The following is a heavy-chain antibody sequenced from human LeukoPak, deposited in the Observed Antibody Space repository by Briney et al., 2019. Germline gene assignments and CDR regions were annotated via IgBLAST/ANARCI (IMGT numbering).Heavy chain of an antibody. CDR3: ARERPLGYCSGGSCYGY. D-gene: IGHD2-15*01. J-gene: IGHJ4*02. Sequence: AGGSLRLSCAASGFTFSTYGMHWVRQAPGKGLEWVAFIQFDGSEEFYADSVKGRFTISRDNAKNSLYLQMNSLRAEDTAVYYCARERPLGYCSGGSCYGYWGQGTLVTVSS. CDR2: IQFDGSEE. CDR1: GFTFSTYG. V-gene: IGHV3-30*02.